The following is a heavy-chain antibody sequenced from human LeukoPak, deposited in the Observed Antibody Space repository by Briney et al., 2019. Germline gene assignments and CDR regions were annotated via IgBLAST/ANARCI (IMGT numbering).Heavy chain of an antibody. CDR2: IYSGGST. CDR1: GFTVSSNY. Sequence: PGGSLRLSCAASGFTVSSNYMSWVRQAPGKGLEWVSVIYSGGSTYYADSVKGRFTISRDNAKNSLYLQMNSLRAEDTAVYYCARGRTSSSSSRPLDYWGQGTLVTVSS. CDR3: ARGRTSSSSSRPLDY. J-gene: IGHJ4*02. D-gene: IGHD6-6*01. V-gene: IGHV3-66*01.